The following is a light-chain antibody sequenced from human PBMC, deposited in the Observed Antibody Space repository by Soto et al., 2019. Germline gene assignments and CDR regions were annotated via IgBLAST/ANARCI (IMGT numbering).Light chain of an antibody. CDR2: AAS. CDR3: QPSYSTPFT. CDR1: QSISSS. V-gene: IGKV1-39*01. J-gene: IGKJ3*01. Sequence: DIQMTQSPSSLSASVGDRVTITCRASQSISSSLNWYQQKPGIAPQLLIYAASSLQSGVPSRFSGSGSGTDFTPTISSAQPDAFGHYDYQPSYSTPFTFGPGNKVDI.